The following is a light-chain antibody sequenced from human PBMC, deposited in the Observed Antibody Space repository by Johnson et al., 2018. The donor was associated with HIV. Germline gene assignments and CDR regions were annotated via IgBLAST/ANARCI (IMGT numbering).Light chain of an antibody. Sequence: QSVLTQPPSVSAAPGQKVTISCSGSSSNIGKNYVSWYQQLPVTAPKLLIYENNKRPSAIPDRFSGSKSGTSATLGITGLQTGDEADYYCGTWDSSLSAGEDCFGTGTKVTVL. CDR1: SSNIGKNY. CDR2: ENN. V-gene: IGLV1-51*01. CDR3: GTWDSSLSAGEDC. J-gene: IGLJ1*01.